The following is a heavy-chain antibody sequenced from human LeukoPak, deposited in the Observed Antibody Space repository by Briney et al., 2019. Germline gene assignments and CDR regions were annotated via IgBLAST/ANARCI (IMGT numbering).Heavy chain of an antibody. CDR3: AREKCSGGGCTLDY. CDR2: IKQDGSEK. V-gene: IGHV3-7*01. D-gene: IGHD2-15*01. J-gene: IGHJ4*02. Sequence: GGSLRLSCAASGFTFSSYWMSWVRQAPGKGLEWVANIKQDGSEKYYVDSVKGRFTISRDNAKNSLYLQMNSLRAEDTAVYYCAREKCSGGGCTLDYWGQGTLVTVSS. CDR1: GFTFSSYW.